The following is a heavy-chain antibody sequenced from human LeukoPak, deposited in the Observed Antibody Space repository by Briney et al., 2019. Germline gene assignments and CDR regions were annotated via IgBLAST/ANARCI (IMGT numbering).Heavy chain of an antibody. CDR2: ISYDGNNK. V-gene: IGHV3-30*03. Sequence: GGSLRLSCAASVFTFSSYGIHWVRQAPGKGLEWVAVISYDGNNKYYADSVKGRFTISRDNSKNTLYLQMNSLRAEDTAVYYCATLPYWGQGTLVTVSS. CDR3: ATLPY. CDR1: VFTFSSYG. J-gene: IGHJ4*02.